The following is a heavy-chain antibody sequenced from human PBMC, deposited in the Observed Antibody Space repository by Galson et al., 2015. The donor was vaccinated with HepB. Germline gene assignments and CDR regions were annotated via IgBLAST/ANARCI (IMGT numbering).Heavy chain of an antibody. CDR2: IKSNDEGATK. CDR3: TSEGNFGMIKRSDY. D-gene: IGHD3-3*02. J-gene: IGHJ4*02. Sequence: SLRLSCAGSGFSFSRVFMNWVRQAPGKGLEWVGRIKSNDEGATKDYATPVNGRFTISRDDSKNMSYLQMDNLKIEDTARYYCTSEGNFGMIKRSDYWGQGTLVSVSS. V-gene: IGHV3-15*07. CDR1: GFSFSRVF.